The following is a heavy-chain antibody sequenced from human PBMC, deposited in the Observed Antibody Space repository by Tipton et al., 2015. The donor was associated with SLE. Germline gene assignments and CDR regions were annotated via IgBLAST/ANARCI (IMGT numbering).Heavy chain of an antibody. CDR2: INHSGST. CDR1: GGSISSGSYY. V-gene: IGHV4-61*09. Sequence: TLSLTCTVSGGSISSGSYYWSWIRQPAGKGLEWIGEINHSGSTNYNPSLKSRVTISVDTSKNQFSLKLSSVTAADTAVYYCARVYYDFWSGYPGYYYYYYMDVWGKGTTVTVSS. CDR3: ARVYYDFWSGYPGYYYYYYMDV. J-gene: IGHJ6*03. D-gene: IGHD3-3*01.